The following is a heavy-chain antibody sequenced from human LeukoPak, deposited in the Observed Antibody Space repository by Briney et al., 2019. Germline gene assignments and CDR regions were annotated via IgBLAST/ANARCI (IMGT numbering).Heavy chain of an antibody. D-gene: IGHD5-18*01. J-gene: IGHJ4*02. CDR2: IIGSGGST. Sequence: QPGGSLRLSCAASGFTFSSYAMSWLRQAPGKGLEWVSAIIGSGGSTYYADSVKGRFTISRDNSKNTLYLQMNSLRAEDTAVYYCASRGYRHINLGYWGQGTLVTVSS. CDR3: ASRGYRHINLGY. CDR1: GFTFSSYA. V-gene: IGHV3-23*01.